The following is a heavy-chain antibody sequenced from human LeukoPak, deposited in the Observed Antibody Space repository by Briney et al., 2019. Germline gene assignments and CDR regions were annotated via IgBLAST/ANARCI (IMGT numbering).Heavy chain of an antibody. CDR2: MYASGST. J-gene: IGHJ3*02. CDR1: GGSISNYY. Sequence: PSETLSLTCTVSGGSISNYYWSWIRQPAEKGLECPGRMYASGSTRYNPSLQSRGTMSADTSKNQLSLRLSTVTAADTAVYYCARDQSGYGGHNNDAFDIWGQGTMVTVSS. V-gene: IGHV4-4*07. CDR3: ARDQSGYGGHNNDAFDI. D-gene: IGHD2-2*03.